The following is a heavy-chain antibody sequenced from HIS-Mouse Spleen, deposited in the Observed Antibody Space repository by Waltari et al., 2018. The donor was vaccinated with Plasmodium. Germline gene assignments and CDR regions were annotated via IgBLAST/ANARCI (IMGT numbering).Heavy chain of an antibody. CDR1: GFTFSTYG. J-gene: IGHJ4*02. D-gene: IGHD3-16*01. CDR3: AKAQGVINFDY. CDR2: ISYDGSNK. Sequence: QVQLVESGGGVVQLGRSLRLSCAAYGFTFSTYGMNWVRQAPGKGLEWVAVISYDGSNKYYADSVKGRFTISRDNSKNTLYLQMNSLRAEDTAVYYCAKAQGVINFDYWGQGTLVTVSS. V-gene: IGHV3-30*18.